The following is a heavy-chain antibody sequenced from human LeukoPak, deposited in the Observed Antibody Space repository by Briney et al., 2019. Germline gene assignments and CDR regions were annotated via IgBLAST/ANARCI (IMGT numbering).Heavy chain of an antibody. CDR1: GGSISSYY. V-gene: IGHV4-59*08. D-gene: IGHD2-21*02. CDR2: VYYTGST. Sequence: SQTLSLTCTVSGGSISSYYWSWIRKPPGEGQEWIGYVYYTGSTNSNPSLKSRVSISVDTSKTQFSLRLTAVTAADTAVYYCARHRYGDNVAAVWGQGTLVTVSS. J-gene: IGHJ4*02. CDR3: ARHRYGDNVAAV.